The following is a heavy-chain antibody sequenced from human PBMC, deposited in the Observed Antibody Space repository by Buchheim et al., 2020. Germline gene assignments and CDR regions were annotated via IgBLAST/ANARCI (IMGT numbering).Heavy chain of an antibody. J-gene: IGHJ3*02. Sequence: QLQLQESGPGLVKPSETLSLTCTVSGGSISSSSYYWGWIRQPPGKGLEWIGSIYYSGSTYYNPSLKSRVTISVDTSKNQFSLKLSSVTAADTAVYYCARHLSVGFWTRGVYSSSWYGDDAFDIWGQGT. CDR3: ARHLSVGFWTRGVYSSSWYGDDAFDI. D-gene: IGHD6-13*01. CDR2: IYYSGST. V-gene: IGHV4-39*01. CDR1: GGSISSSSYY.